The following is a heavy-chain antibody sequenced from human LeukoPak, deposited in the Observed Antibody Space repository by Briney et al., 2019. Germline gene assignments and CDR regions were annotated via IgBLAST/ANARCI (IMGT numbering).Heavy chain of an antibody. CDR2: IYYSGNT. V-gene: IGHV4-39*07. D-gene: IGHD3-10*01. CDR3: ARDLGSGSYGTL. J-gene: IGHJ4*02. CDR1: GGSLSSSSYY. Sequence: PSETLSLTCTVSGGSLSSSSYYWGWIRQPPGKGLEWIGTIYYSGNTYYNPSLKSRVTISVDTSKNQFSLKLSSVTAADTAVYYCARDLGSGSYGTLWGQGTLVTVSS.